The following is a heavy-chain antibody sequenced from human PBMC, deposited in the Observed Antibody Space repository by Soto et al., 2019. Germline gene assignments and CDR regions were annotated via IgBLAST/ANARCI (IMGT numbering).Heavy chain of an antibody. J-gene: IGHJ4*02. CDR1: GFTFSSYA. D-gene: IGHD5-12*01. Sequence: GGSLRLSCAASGFTFSSYAMSWVRQAPGKGLEWVSAISGSGGSTYYADSVKGRFTISRDNSKNTLYLQMNSLRAEDTAVYYCAKDPRNPVVATTFDYWGQGTLVTVSS. CDR2: ISGSGGST. V-gene: IGHV3-23*01. CDR3: AKDPRNPVVATTFDY.